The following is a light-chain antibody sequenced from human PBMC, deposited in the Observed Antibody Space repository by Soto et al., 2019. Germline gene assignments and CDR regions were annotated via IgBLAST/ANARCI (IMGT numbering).Light chain of an antibody. Sequence: EIVLTQSPGTLSLSPGGRATLSCRASQSVSSSYLAWYQQKPGQTPRPLIYGASSRAIGIPDRFSGSGSGTDFTLTISRLEPEVFAVYYCQQYGSSPWTFGQGTKV. CDR2: GAS. J-gene: IGKJ1*01. CDR1: QSVSSSY. CDR3: QQYGSSPWT. V-gene: IGKV3-20*01.